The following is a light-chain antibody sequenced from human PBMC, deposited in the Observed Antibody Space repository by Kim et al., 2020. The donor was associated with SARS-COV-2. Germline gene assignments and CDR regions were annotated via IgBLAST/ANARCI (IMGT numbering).Light chain of an antibody. J-gene: IGLJ7*02. V-gene: IGLV7-46*01. CDR1: TGAVTSGHY. Sequence: QAVVTQEPSLTVSPGGTVTLTCGSSTGAVTSGHYPYWFQQKPGQAPRTLIYDTSNKHSWTPARFSGSLLGGKAALTLSGAQPEDEAEYYCLLYYGGDRVFGGGTQLTAL. CDR2: DTS. CDR3: LLYYGGDRV.